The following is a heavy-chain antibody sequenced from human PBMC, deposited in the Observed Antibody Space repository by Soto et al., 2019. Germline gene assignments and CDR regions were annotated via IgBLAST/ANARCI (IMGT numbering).Heavy chain of an antibody. D-gene: IGHD2-21*02. CDR1: GFSLSTSGVG. Sequence: QITLKESGPTLVKPTQTLTLTCTFSGFSLSTSGVGVGWIRQPPGKALEWLALIYWDDDKRYSPSLKSRLTITKDTSNNQVVLTMTNMDPVDTATYYCAHSFVVVTAILYFDYWGQGTLVTVSS. J-gene: IGHJ4*02. V-gene: IGHV2-5*02. CDR2: IYWDDDK. CDR3: AHSFVVVTAILYFDY.